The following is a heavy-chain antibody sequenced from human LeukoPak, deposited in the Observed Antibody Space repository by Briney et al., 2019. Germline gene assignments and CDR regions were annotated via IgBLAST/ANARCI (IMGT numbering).Heavy chain of an antibody. CDR3: ARVTLPYYGMDV. CDR1: GGSFSGYY. CDR2: INHSGST. V-gene: IGHV4-34*01. J-gene: IGHJ6*02. Sequence: PSETLSLTCAVYGGSFSGYYWSWIRQPPGKGLGWIGEINHSGSTNYNPSFKSRVTISVDTSKNQFSLKLSSVTAADTAVYYCARVTLPYYGMDVWGQGTTVTVSS. D-gene: IGHD2-15*01.